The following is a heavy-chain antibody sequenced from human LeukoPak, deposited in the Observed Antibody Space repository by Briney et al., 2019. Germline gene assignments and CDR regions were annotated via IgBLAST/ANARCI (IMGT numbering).Heavy chain of an antibody. V-gene: IGHV4-39*01. Sequence: SETLSLTCTVSGGSISSSGYYWGWIRQPPGKGLEWIGSIYYSGSTYYNPSLKSRVTISVDTSKNQFSLKLSSVTAADTAVYYCARSPEDSSGWYGLRGYYFDYWGQGTLVTVSS. J-gene: IGHJ4*02. CDR2: IYYSGST. D-gene: IGHD6-19*01. CDR1: GGSISSSGYY. CDR3: ARSPEDSSGWYGLRGYYFDY.